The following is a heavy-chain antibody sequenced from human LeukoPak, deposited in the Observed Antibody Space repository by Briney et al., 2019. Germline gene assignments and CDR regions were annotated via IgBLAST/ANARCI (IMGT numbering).Heavy chain of an antibody. CDR3: ARDGVPLTNLVARPFHP. CDR1: GGSMRNSY. CDR2: IFTTRST. V-gene: IGHV4-4*07. J-gene: IGHJ1*01. D-gene: IGHD1-14*01. Sequence: SETLSLTCTLSGGSMRNSYGSWIRRPAGKGVEWGGRIFTTRSTNYNPSLKSRVPMSIDTSKNQFSLKMTSVTAADTAVYYCARDGVPLTNLVARPFHPWGQGTLVIVSS.